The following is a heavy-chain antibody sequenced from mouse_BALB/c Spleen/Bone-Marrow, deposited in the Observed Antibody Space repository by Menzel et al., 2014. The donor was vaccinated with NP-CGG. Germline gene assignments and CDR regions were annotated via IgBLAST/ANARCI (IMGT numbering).Heavy chain of an antibody. D-gene: IGHD1-2*01. CDR3: ARDVGRLLFDY. CDR2: IRNKANGYTT. Sequence: EVKLVESGGGLVQPGGSLRLSCEASGFTFTDFYMNWVRQPPGKALEWLVFIRNKANGYTTEYSASVKGRFTISRDNSQSILYLQMNTLRAEDSATYYCARDVGRLLFDYWGQGTTLTVSS. V-gene: IGHV7-3*02. J-gene: IGHJ2*01. CDR1: GFTFTDFY.